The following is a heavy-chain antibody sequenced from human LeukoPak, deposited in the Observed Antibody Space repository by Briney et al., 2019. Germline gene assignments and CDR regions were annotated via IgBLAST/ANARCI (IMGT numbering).Heavy chain of an antibody. CDR3: ARGKGPFDP. V-gene: IGHV4-61*02. CDR2: IYTSGISGIT. CDR1: GGSISSGSYH. Sequence: SQTLSLTCTVSGGSISSGSYHWSWIRQPAGKGLEWIGRIYTSGISGITNYNPSLKSRVTISLSTSKNQFSLKLSSVTAADTAVYYCARGKGPFDPWGQGTLVTVSS. J-gene: IGHJ5*02.